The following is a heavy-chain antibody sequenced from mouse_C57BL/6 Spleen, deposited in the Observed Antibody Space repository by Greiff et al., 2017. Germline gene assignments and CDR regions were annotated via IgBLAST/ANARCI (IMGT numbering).Heavy chain of an antibody. CDR2: INPSNGGT. J-gene: IGHJ1*03. CDR1: GYTFTSYW. Sequence: QVQLQQSGTELVKPGASVKLSCKASGYTFTSYWMHWVKQSPGQGLEWIGTINPSNGGTNYNEKFKSKATLTVDKSSSTAYMQLSSLTSEDSAVFYYAAWLRRRGYFDVWGTGTTVTVSA. V-gene: IGHV1-53*01. CDR3: AAWLRRRGYFDV. D-gene: IGHD2-2*01.